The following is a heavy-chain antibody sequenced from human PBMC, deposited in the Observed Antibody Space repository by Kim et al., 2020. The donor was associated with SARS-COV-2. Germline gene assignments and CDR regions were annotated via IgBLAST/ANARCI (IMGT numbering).Heavy chain of an antibody. Sequence: GGSLRLSCAASGFTFSNAWMSWVRQAPGKGLEWVGRIKSKTDGGTTDYAAPVKGRFTISRDDSKNTLYLQMNSLKTEDTAVYYCTTDEYYYDSSGFDYWGQGTLVTVSS. V-gene: IGHV3-15*01. D-gene: IGHD3-22*01. CDR2: IKSKTDGGTT. J-gene: IGHJ4*02. CDR1: GFTFSNAW. CDR3: TTDEYYYDSSGFDY.